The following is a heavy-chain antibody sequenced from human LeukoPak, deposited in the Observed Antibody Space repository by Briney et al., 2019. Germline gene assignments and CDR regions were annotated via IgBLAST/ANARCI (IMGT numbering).Heavy chain of an antibody. CDR1: GFTFRSYG. Sequence: GGSLRLSCAASGFTFRSYGMHWVRQAPGKGLEWVAYIQNDGSNEQYADSVKGRFSISRDSSKNILYLQMNSLRAEDTAVYYCAKDPTAAAATFDYWGQGTLVTVSS. CDR3: AKDPTAAAATFDY. J-gene: IGHJ4*02. D-gene: IGHD6-13*01. CDR2: IQNDGSNE. V-gene: IGHV3-30*02.